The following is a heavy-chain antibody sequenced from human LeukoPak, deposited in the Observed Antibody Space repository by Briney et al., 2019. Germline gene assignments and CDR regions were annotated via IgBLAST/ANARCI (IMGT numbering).Heavy chain of an antibody. CDR2: ISSSSSYI. CDR3: ARDGVEVGVTKPGDY. V-gene: IGHV3-21*01. D-gene: IGHD1-26*01. Sequence: PGGSLRLSCAASGFTFSSYSMNWVRQAPGKGLEWVSSISSSSSYIYYADSVKGRFTISRDNAKNSLYLQMNSLRDEDTAVYYCARDGVEVGVTKPGDYWGQGILVTVSS. J-gene: IGHJ4*02. CDR1: GFTFSSYS.